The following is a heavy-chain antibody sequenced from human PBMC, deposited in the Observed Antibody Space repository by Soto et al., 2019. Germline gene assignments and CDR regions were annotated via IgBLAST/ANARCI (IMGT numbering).Heavy chain of an antibody. J-gene: IGHJ4*02. CDR1: GFTFSSYA. CDR3: AKVPGVVTAMEIDY. D-gene: IGHD2-21*02. CDR2: ISGSGGST. Sequence: GGSLRLSCAASGFTFSSYAMSWVRQAPGKGLEWVSAISGSGGSTYYADSVKGRFTISRDNSKTTLYLQMNSLRAEDTAVYYCAKVPGVVTAMEIDYWGQGTLVTVSS. V-gene: IGHV3-23*01.